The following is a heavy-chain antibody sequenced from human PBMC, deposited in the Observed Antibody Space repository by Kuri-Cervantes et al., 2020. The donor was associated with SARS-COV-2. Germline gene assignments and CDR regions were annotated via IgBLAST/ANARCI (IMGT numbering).Heavy chain of an antibody. CDR2: IYYNGNT. J-gene: IGHJ6*02. D-gene: IGHD3-3*01. Sequence: SETLSLTCTVSGAAISSGGYYWGWIRQHPEKGLEWIGYIYYNGNTYYNPSLESRLTITLDTSKNQFSLKLTSVTAADTAVYYCARVPFWSGYYKDYYYYGMDVWGQGTTVTVSS. CDR3: ARVPFWSGYYKDYYYYGMDV. V-gene: IGHV4-31*03. CDR1: GAAISSGGYY.